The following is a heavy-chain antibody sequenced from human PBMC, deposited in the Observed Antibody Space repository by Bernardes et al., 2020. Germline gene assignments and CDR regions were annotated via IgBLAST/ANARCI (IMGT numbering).Heavy chain of an antibody. D-gene: IGHD3-10*01. CDR1: GFTFRSYA. CDR2: ISGSGGST. Sequence: SLLLSFSSSGFTFRSYAMSWVRQAPGKGLEWVSAISGSGGSTYYADSVKGRFTISRDNSKNTLYLQMNSLRAEDTAVYYCAKDGRLGMVQGVPPGYFDYWGQGTLVTVSS. CDR3: AKDGRLGMVQGVPPGYFDY. J-gene: IGHJ4*02. V-gene: IGHV3-23*01.